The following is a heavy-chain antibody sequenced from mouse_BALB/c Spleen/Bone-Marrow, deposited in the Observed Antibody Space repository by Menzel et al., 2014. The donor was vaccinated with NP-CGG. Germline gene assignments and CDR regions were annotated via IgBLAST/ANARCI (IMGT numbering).Heavy chain of an antibody. D-gene: IGHD1-1*01. CDR3: ARNFYGSAYFDF. V-gene: IGHV1-67*01. Sequence: QVQLKESGPELVRPGVSVKISCKGSGYKFTDYAMHWVEQSHAKSLEWIGLISTYSGNTHYNQKFKGKATMTVDKSSSTAYMELARLTSEDSAIYYCARNFYGSAYFDFWGQGSTLTVSS. J-gene: IGHJ2*01. CDR2: ISTYSGNT. CDR1: GYKFTDYA.